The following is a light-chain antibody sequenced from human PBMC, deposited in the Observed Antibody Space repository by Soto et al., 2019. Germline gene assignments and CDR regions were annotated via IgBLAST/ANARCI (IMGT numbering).Light chain of an antibody. J-gene: IGKJ1*01. V-gene: IGKV1-39*01. CDR3: QQSYSTPRT. CDR2: AAS. Sequence: DIQMTQSPSSLSASVEDRVIITCRASQSISNHLNWYQQKPGKAPKLLIFAASSLQSGVPSRFSGSRSRTDFTLTISSLQPEDFATYYCQQSYSTPRTFGQGTKVDIK. CDR1: QSISNH.